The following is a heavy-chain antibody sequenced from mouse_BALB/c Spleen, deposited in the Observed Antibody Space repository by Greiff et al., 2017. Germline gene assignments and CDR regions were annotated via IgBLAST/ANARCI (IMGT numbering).Heavy chain of an antibody. D-gene: IGHD2-10*01. Sequence: EVKLMESGGGLVKPGGSLKLSCAASGFTFSDYYMYWVRQTPEKRLEWVATISDGGSYTYYPDSVKGRFTISRDNAKNNLYLQISSLKSEDTAMYYCARGGLLWGFAYWGQGTLVTVSA. J-gene: IGHJ3*01. V-gene: IGHV5-4*02. CDR1: GFTFSDYY. CDR3: ARGGLLWGFAY. CDR2: ISDGGSYT.